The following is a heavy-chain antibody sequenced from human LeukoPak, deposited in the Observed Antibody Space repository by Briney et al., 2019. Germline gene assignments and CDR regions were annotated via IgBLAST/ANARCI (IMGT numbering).Heavy chain of an antibody. D-gene: IGHD2-21*01. CDR3: AREDCYYYYMDV. V-gene: IGHV3-64*01. CDR2: ISSNGGST. Sequence: PGGSLRLSCAASGFTFSSYAMPWVRQAPGKGLEYVSAISSNGGSTYYANSVKGRFTISRDNSKNTLYLQMGSLRAEDMAVYYCAREDCYYYYMDVWGKGTTVTVSS. CDR1: GFTFSSYA. J-gene: IGHJ6*03.